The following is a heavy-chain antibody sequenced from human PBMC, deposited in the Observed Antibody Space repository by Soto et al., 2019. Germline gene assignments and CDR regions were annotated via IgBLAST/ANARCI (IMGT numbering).Heavy chain of an antibody. CDR3: ATDRGPAAISDTQNYGMDV. D-gene: IGHD2-2*01. J-gene: IGHJ6*02. CDR2: FDPEDGET. Sequence: ASVKVSCKVSGYTLTELSMHWVRQAPGKGLEWMGGFDPEDGETIYAQKFQGRVTMTEDTSTDTAYLELSSLRSEDTAVYYCATDRGPAAISDTQNYGMDVWGQGTTVTVSS. V-gene: IGHV1-24*01. CDR1: GYTLTELS.